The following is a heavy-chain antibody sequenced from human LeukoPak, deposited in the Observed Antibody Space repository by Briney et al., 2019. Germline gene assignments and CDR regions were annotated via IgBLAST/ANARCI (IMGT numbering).Heavy chain of an antibody. CDR3: AREGYCSSTSCYSIDY. CDR2: IYTSGST. J-gene: IGHJ4*02. D-gene: IGHD2-2*01. V-gene: IGHV4-4*07. Sequence: PSETLSLTCTVSGGSISSYYWSWIRQPAGKGLEWIGRIYTSGSTNYNPSLKSRVTMSVDTSKNQFSLKLSSVTAADTAVYYCAREGYCSSTSCYSIDYWGQGTLVTVSS. CDR1: GGSISSYY.